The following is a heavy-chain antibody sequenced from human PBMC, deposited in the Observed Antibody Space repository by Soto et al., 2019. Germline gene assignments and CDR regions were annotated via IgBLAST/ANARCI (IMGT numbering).Heavy chain of an antibody. J-gene: IGHJ4*02. CDR3: ARDGQRYTTAWYGGLDY. CDR2: VSYDGSNK. CDR1: GFTFRSYD. V-gene: IGHV3-30*03. D-gene: IGHD6-19*01. Sequence: GGSLRLSCAGSGFTFRSYDIFWVRQAPGKGLEWVAVVSYDGSNKEYADTVKGRFTISRDNPKYTVYLQMKNVRADDTAVYYCARDGQRYTTAWYGGLDYWGQGTLVTVSS.